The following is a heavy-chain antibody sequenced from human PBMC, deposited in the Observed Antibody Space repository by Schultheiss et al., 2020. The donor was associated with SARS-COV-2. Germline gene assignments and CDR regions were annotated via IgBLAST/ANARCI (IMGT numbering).Heavy chain of an antibody. CDR2: ISGSGGST. D-gene: IGHD6-13*01. V-gene: IGHV3-23*01. J-gene: IGHJ4*02. CDR1: GFTFSSYA. Sequence: GGSLRLSCAASGFTFSSYAMSWVRQAPGKGLEWVSAISGSGGSTYYADSVKGRFTISRDNSKNTLYLQMNSLRAEDTAVYYCARRQSAGYSSSWYPFDYWGQGTLVTVSS. CDR3: ARRQSAGYSSSWYPFDY.